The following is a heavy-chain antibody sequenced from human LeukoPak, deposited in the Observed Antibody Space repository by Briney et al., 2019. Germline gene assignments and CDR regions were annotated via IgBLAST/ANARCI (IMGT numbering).Heavy chain of an antibody. Sequence: SVKVSCKASGGTFSSYAISWVRQAPGQGLEWMGGIIPIFGTANYAQKFQGRVTITADESTSTAYMELSSLRSEDTAVYYCATGRIGELSVFFDYWGQGTLVTVSS. CDR1: GGTFSSYA. CDR2: IIPIFGTA. D-gene: IGHD1-26*01. V-gene: IGHV1-69*13. J-gene: IGHJ4*02. CDR3: ATGRIGELSVFFDY.